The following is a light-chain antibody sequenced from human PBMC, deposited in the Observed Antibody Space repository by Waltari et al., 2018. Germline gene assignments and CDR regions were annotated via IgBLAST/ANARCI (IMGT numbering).Light chain of an antibody. J-gene: IGKJ1*01. CDR1: QGINKE. V-gene: IGKV1-27*01. CDR3: QQDYTTPWT. CDR2: AAS. Sequence: DIQMTQSPSSLSASVVDRVTVTFRASQGINKELSWYQQKPGKAPTLLIYAASSLQAGVSSRFSGSGSGTDFTLTISSLQPEDVATYYCQQDYTTPWTFGQGTKVEIK.